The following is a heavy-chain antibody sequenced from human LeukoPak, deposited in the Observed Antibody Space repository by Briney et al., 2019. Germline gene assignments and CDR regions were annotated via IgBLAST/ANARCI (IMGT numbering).Heavy chain of an antibody. CDR3: ARAFQAADDY. D-gene: IGHD6-13*01. J-gene: IGHJ4*02. CDR1: GFPFSTYA. CDR2: ISNDGNKK. Sequence: PGGSLRLSCAASGFPFSTYAMHWVRQAPGKGLEWVALISNDGNKKYYADSVKGRFTFSRDNSKNTLFLQMNSLRTEDTAVYYCARAFQAADDYWGQGTLVTVSS. V-gene: IGHV3-30-3*01.